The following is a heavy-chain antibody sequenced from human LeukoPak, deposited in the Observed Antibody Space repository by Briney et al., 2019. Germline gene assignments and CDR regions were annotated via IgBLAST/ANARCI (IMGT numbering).Heavy chain of an antibody. CDR1: GGSISSSNW. J-gene: IGHJ4*02. Sequence: SETLSLTCAVSGGSISSSNWWSWVRQPPGKGLEWIGEIYHSGSTNYNPSLKSRVTISVDKSKNQFSLKLSSVTAADTAVYYCARGQDYYGSGNYYRSDYWGQGTLVTVSS. CDR2: IYHSGST. V-gene: IGHV4-4*02. CDR3: ARGQDYYGSGNYYRSDY. D-gene: IGHD3-10*01.